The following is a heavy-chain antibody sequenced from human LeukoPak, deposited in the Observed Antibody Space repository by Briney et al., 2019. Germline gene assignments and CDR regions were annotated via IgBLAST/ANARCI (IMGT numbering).Heavy chain of an antibody. D-gene: IGHD1-26*01. Sequence: HAGGSLRLSCAASGFTLSNYWMSWVRQAPGKGLEWVANIKQDGSEKYYVDSVKGRFTISRDNAYNSLHLQMSSLRADDTAVYYCARQGSTWWDPLDFWGQGTLVTVSS. J-gene: IGHJ4*02. CDR2: IKQDGSEK. CDR3: ARQGSTWWDPLDF. V-gene: IGHV3-7*03. CDR1: GFTLSNYW.